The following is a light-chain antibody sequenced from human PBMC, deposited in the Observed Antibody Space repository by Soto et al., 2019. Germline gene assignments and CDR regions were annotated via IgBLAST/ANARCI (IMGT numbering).Light chain of an antibody. Sequence: EIVLTQSPGTLSLSPGERATLSCRASQSVSSSYLAWYQQKPGQAPRLLIYGASSRATGIPDRFSGSGSETDFTLTISRLEPEDFAVYYCQPYGSSLFTFGPGTKVDIK. CDR3: QPYGSSLFT. CDR2: GAS. CDR1: QSVSSSY. V-gene: IGKV3-20*01. J-gene: IGKJ3*01.